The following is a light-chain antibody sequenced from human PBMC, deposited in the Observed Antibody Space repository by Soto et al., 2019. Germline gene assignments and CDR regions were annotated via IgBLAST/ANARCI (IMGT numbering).Light chain of an antibody. V-gene: IGLV1-47*01. J-gene: IGLJ3*02. CDR2: RND. Sequence: QSVLTQSPSASGTPGQRVTISCSGSSSNIGSNYVNWYQHLPGTAPKLLIYRNDQRPSGVPDRFSGSKSGTSASLAISGLRSEDEADYYCATRDDSLRGHWLFGGGTQLTVL. CDR3: ATRDDSLRGHWL. CDR1: SSNIGSNY.